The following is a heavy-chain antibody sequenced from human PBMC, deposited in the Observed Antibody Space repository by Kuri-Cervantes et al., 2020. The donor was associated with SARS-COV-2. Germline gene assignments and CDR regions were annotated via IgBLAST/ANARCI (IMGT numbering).Heavy chain of an antibody. CDR2: IKQDGSEK. Sequence: GGSLRLSWAASGFTFSSYGMHWVRQAPGKGLEWVANIKQDGSEKYYVDSVKGRFTISRDNAKNSLYLQMNSLRAEDTAVYYCARGSRYDYVWGSYRYTASWYFDLWGRGTLVTVSS. CDR3: ARGSRYDYVWGSYRYTASWYFDL. V-gene: IGHV3-7*01. D-gene: IGHD3-16*02. J-gene: IGHJ2*01. CDR1: GFTFSSYG.